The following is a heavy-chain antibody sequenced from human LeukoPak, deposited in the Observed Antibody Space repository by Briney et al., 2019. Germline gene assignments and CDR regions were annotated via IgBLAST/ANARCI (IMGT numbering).Heavy chain of an antibody. Sequence: GGSLRLSCAASGFTFSSYAMHWVRQAPGKGLEWVAVISYDGSNKYYADSVKGRFTISRDNSKNTLYLQMNSLRAEDTAVYYCGLGYCRGGSCYQIDYWGQGTLVTVSS. J-gene: IGHJ4*02. CDR3: GLGYCRGGSCYQIDY. CDR2: ISYDGSNK. V-gene: IGHV3-30-3*01. D-gene: IGHD2-15*01. CDR1: GFTFSSYA.